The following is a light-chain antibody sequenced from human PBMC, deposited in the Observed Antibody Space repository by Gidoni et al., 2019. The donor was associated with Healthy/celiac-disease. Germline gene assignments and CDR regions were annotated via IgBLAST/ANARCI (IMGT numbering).Light chain of an antibody. CDR2: DAS. CDR3: QQFNKYPYT. V-gene: IGKV1D-13*01. J-gene: IGKJ2*01. Sequence: AIQLTQSPSSLSASVGDRVTITCRASQGISSALAWYQQKPGKAPKLLIYDASSLESGVPSRFSGSGSGTDFTLPISSLQHEVFATYYCQQFNKYPYTFXQXTKLEIK. CDR1: QGISSA.